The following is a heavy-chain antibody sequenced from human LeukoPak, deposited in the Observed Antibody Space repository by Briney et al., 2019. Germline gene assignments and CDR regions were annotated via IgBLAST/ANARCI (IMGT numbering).Heavy chain of an antibody. CDR3: VRGSDFHRC. V-gene: IGHV3-7*01. CDR1: GFTFTQYW. D-gene: IGHD3-16*02. CDR2: IKQDVSEK. J-gene: IGHJ4*02. Sequence: GGSLRLSCAASGFTFTQYWMTWVRQAPGKGLECVATIKQDVSEKYYLDSVRGRFTISRDNARNSLDLQMNSLRAEDTAVYYCVRGSDFHRCWGQGTLVTVSS.